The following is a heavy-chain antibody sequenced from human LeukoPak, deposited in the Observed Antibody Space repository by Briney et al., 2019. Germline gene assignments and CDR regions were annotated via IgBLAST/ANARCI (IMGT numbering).Heavy chain of an antibody. CDR1: GFSFRHYG. CDR2: IYSGGST. CDR3: AKSMVRGVIST. Sequence: GGSLRLSCAASGFSFRHYGMYWVRQAPGKGLEWVSVIYSGGSTYYADSVKGRFTISRDNSKNTLYLQMNSLRAEDTAVYYCAKSMVRGVISTWGQGTLVTVSS. V-gene: IGHV3-NL1*01. D-gene: IGHD3-10*01. J-gene: IGHJ5*02.